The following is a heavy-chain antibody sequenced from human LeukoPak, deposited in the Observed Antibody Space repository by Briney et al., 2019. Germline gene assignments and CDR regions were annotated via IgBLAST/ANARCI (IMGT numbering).Heavy chain of an antibody. V-gene: IGHV3-23*01. CDR1: GFSLSDYA. CDR3: VKDATPYNGIWDYFDH. J-gene: IGHJ4*02. Sequence: GGSPRLSCAASGFSLSDYAMTWVRQAPGEGLQWVPSAGGGSDTYYADSVKGRFTVSRDNSKNTLYLQMNSLRAEDTAVYYCVKDATPYNGIWDYFDHWGQGTPVTVSS. D-gene: IGHD5-24*01. CDR2: AGGGSDT.